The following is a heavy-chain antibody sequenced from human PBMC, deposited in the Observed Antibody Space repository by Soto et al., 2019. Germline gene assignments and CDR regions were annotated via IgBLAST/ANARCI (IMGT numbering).Heavy chain of an antibody. CDR3: GRDLGGYFDS. Sequence: PSPTLSLTCAISGDSVSSYSVVWNWIRQSPSRGLEWLGRTYYRSKWYSEYAISVQSRITVNADTSKNQVSLQLDSVTPDDTAVYYCGRDLGGYFDSWGQGTLVTVSS. J-gene: IGHJ4*02. V-gene: IGHV6-1*01. CDR2: TYYRSKWYS. CDR1: GDSVSSYSVV. D-gene: IGHD3-16*01.